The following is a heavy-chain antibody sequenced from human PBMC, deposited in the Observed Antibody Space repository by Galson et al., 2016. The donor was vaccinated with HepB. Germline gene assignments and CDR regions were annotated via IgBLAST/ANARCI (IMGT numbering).Heavy chain of an antibody. Sequence: SLRLSCAASGFPFSNFWLHWVRQAPGKGLVWVSRINSDGSRKDYADSVKGRFTISRDTAKNSGYLQMSSLRAEDTAVYFCARDREWHSDYWGQGTLVTVSS. CDR2: INSDGSRK. CDR3: ARDREWHSDY. CDR1: GFPFSNFW. J-gene: IGHJ4*02. V-gene: IGHV3-74*01. D-gene: IGHD3-3*01.